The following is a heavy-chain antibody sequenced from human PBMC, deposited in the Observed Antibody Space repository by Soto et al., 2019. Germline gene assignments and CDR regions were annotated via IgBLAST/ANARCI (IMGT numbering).Heavy chain of an antibody. V-gene: IGHV4-59*01. J-gene: IGHJ4*02. CDR2: IYDSGTA. CDR3: YGSGGS. D-gene: IGHD3-16*01. CDR1: GGSISSYY. Sequence: QVQLQESGPGLVKPSETLSLTCTVSGGSISSYYWSWIRQPPGKGLEWIGHIYDSGTANYNPSLKMRITKSVDTSKNQVYLNLSSVNAADTARYYCYGSGGSWGQGTLVPLSS.